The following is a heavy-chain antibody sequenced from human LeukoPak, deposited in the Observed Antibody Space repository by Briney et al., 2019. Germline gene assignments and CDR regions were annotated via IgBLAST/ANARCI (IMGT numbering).Heavy chain of an antibody. CDR1: GFTFSSYA. D-gene: IGHD4-17*01. V-gene: IGHV3-23*01. CDR2: ISGSGSTT. Sequence: GGSLRLSCAASGFTFSSYAMTWVRQAPGKGLEWVSTISGSGSTTYYADSVKGRLTISRDNSKNTLYLQMNSLRAEDTALYYCAKGLRYSDYWGQGTLVTISS. J-gene: IGHJ4*02. CDR3: AKGLRYSDY.